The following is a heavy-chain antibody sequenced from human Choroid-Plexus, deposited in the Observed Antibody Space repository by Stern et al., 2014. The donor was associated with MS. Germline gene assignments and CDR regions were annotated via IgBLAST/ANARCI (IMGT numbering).Heavy chain of an antibody. J-gene: IGHJ5*02. CDR3: AKDRQYLTYFFDH. V-gene: IGHV3-30*18. D-gene: IGHD2/OR15-2a*01. CDR2: VSYDGSNK. Sequence: VQLVESGGGVVQPGRPLRLSWVASGFTLGSCARHWVRPAPGKGLGWVAGVSYDGSNKYYADSVKGRFTISRDNSQNTLYMQMSSLRPEDTAVYYCAKDRQYLTYFFDHWGQGSLVTVSS. CDR1: GFTLGSCA.